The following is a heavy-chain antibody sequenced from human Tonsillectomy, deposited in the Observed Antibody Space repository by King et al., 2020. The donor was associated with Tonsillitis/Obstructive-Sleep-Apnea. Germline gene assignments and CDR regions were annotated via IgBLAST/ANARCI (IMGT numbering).Heavy chain of an antibody. D-gene: IGHD6-13*01. J-gene: IGHJ4*02. CDR2: IKSKTDGGTT. V-gene: IGHV3-15*01. Sequence: VQLVESGGGLVKPGGSLRLSCGASGFTFSNAWMSWVRQAPGKGLEWVGRIKSKTDGGTTDFAAPVKGRFTISRDDSKNTSNLQMNSLKTEDTAGYYWSARSSRVANYWGQATLVTVSS. CDR1: GFTFSNAW. CDR3: SARSSRVANY.